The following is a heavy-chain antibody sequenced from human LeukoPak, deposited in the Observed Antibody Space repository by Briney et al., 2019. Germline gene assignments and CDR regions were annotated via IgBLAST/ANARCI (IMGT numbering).Heavy chain of an antibody. V-gene: IGHV3-20*04. CDR3: ARDYGGSSPFDY. J-gene: IGHJ4*02. CDR2: INWNGGST. CDR1: GFTFDDYG. Sequence: PGGSLRLSCAASGFTFDDYGMSWVRHAPGEGLEWVSGINWNGGSTGYADSVKGRFTISRDNAKNSLYLQMNSLRAEDTAVYYCARDYGGSSPFDYWGQGTLVTVSS. D-gene: IGHD4-23*01.